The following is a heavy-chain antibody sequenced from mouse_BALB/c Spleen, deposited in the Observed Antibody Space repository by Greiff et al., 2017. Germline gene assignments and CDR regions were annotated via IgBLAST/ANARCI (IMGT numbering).Heavy chain of an antibody. D-gene: IGHD1-1*01. J-gene: IGHJ1*01. CDR3: ARDYYEYFDV. V-gene: IGHV14-3*02. CDR1: GFNIKDTY. CDR2: IDPANGNT. Sequence: EVQLVESGAELVKPGASVKLSCTASGFNIKDTYMHWVKQRPEQGLEWIGRIDPANGNTKYDPKFQGKATITADTSSNTAYLQLSSLTSEDTAVYYCARDYYEYFDVWGAGTTVTVSS.